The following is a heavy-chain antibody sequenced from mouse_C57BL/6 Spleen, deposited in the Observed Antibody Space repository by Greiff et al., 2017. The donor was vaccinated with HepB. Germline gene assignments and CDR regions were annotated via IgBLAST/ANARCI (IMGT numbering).Heavy chain of an antibody. Sequence: EVQLQESGPELVKPGASVKISCKASGYSFTDYNMNWVKQSNGKSLEWIGVINPNYGTTSYNQKFKGKATLTVDQSSSTAYMQLNSLTSEDSAVYYCARRGGYDYDVGDWYFDVWGTGTTVTVSS. CDR2: INPNYGTT. CDR3: ARRGGYDYDVGDWYFDV. J-gene: IGHJ1*03. D-gene: IGHD2-4*01. CDR1: GYSFTDYN. V-gene: IGHV1-39*01.